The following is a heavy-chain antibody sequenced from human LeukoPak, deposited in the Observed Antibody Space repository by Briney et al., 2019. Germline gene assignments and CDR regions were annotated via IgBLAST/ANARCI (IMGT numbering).Heavy chain of an antibody. CDR3: ARDCSSSSCTNWAY. J-gene: IGHJ4*02. CDR1: GFSFSNYA. V-gene: IGHV3-23*01. D-gene: IGHD2-2*01. CDR2: IIGSSDSI. Sequence: PGGSLRLSCVASGFSFSNYAMSWVRQAPGRGLEWVSSIIGSSDSIYYADSVKGRFTISRDNSKNTLYLQMSSLRAEDTAVYYCARDCSSSSCTNWAYWGQGNLVTVSS.